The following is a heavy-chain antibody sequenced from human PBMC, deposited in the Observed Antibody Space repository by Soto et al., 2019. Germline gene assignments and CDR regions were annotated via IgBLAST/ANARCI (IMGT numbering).Heavy chain of an antibody. Sequence: QLQLQESGPGLVKPSETLSLTCTVSGGSITGSSYYWGWIRQPPGKGLEWIGSIYYSGSTYYNPSLKSRVTMSVDTSKNQFSLKLSSVTAADTAVYYCMLGSGWKDFDYWGQGTLVTVSS. V-gene: IGHV4-39*01. CDR3: MLGSGWKDFDY. CDR1: GGSITGSSYY. D-gene: IGHD3-22*01. CDR2: IYYSGST. J-gene: IGHJ4*02.